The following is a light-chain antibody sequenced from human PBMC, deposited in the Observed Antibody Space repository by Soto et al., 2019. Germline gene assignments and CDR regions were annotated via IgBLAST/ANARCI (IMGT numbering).Light chain of an antibody. J-gene: IGKJ2*01. V-gene: IGKV3D-15*01. CDR2: GAS. Sequence: EVVMTQSPATLSVSPGERATLSCRASQSVSSNLAWYQQKAGQAPRLLIYGASTRATAIPARFGGSGSGTEFTLTISSLQSEDFAVYYCLQYNNWPYTFGQGTELEIK. CDR3: LQYNNWPYT. CDR1: QSVSSN.